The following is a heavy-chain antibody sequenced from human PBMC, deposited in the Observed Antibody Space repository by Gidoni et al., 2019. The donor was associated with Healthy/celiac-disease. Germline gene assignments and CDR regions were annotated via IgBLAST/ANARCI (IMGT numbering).Heavy chain of an antibody. CDR3: ARHQGMRYSSGWIYFDY. J-gene: IGHJ4*02. CDR1: GFTVSSNY. V-gene: IGHV3-66*02. CDR2: IYSGGST. D-gene: IGHD6-19*01. Sequence: EVQLVESGGGLVQPGGSLRLSCAASGFTVSSNYMSWVRQAPGKGLEWVSVIYSGGSTYYADSVKGRFTISRDNSKNTLYLQMNSLRAEDTAVYYCARHQGMRYSSGWIYFDYWGQGTLVTVSS.